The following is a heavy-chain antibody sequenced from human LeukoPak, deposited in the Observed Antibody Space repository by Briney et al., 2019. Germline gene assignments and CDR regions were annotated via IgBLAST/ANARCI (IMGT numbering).Heavy chain of an antibody. CDR3: AKDRPNYYGSNGHYYRRDGDY. Sequence: PGGSLRLSCAASGFTFSIYAMSWVRQAPGKGLQWVSSITSSGDGTYYADSVKGRFTISRDNSENMFYLQMNSLRVEDTAVYFCAKDRPNYYGSNGHYYRRDGDYWGQGTLVTVSS. D-gene: IGHD3-22*01. J-gene: IGHJ4*02. CDR1: GFTFSIYA. V-gene: IGHV3-23*01. CDR2: ITSSGDGT.